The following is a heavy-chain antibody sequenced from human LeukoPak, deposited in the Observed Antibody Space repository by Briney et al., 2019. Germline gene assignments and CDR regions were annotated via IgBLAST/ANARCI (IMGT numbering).Heavy chain of an antibody. J-gene: IGHJ4*02. CDR2: IYPGDSDT. D-gene: IGHD5-24*01. V-gene: IGHV5-51*01. CDR3: ARRRDGYNYVGTDY. CDR1: GYNFTNYW. Sequence: GESLKVSCKGSGYNFTNYWIGWVRQMPGKGLEWMGIIYPGDSDTTYSPSFQGQVTISADKSISTAYLQWSSLKASDTAMYYCARRRDGYNYVGTDYWGQGTLVTVSS.